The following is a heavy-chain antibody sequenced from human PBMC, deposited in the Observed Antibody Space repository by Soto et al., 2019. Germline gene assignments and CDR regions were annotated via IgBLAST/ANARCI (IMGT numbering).Heavy chain of an antibody. Sequence: QVQLVQSGAEVKKPGSSVKVSCKASGGTFSSYAISWVRQAPGKGLEWMGGIIPIFGTENYAQKFQGRVTITADESTSTAYMELSSLRSEDTAVYYCARDRNNYYGSGSGCMDVWGQGTTVTVSS. CDR1: GGTFSSYA. CDR2: IIPIFGTE. J-gene: IGHJ6*02. V-gene: IGHV1-69*12. D-gene: IGHD3-10*01. CDR3: ARDRNNYYGSGSGCMDV.